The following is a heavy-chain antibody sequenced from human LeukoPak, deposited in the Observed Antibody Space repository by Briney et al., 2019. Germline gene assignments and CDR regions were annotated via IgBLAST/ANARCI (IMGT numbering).Heavy chain of an antibody. D-gene: IGHD3-9*01. J-gene: IGHJ6*03. V-gene: IGHV4-39*01. CDR1: GGSIGTTNYY. CDR2: IYYSETT. Sequence: SETLSLTCTVSGGSIGTTNYYWGWLRQPPGKGLEWIGSIYYSETTYDNQSLESRVTISIETSKNQFSLKLSSVTAADTAVYYCARQRADYFYYYVDVWGKGTTVTVS. CDR3: ARQRADYFYYYVDV.